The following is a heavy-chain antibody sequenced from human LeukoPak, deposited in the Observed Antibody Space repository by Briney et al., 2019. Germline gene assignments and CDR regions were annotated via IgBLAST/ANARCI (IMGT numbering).Heavy chain of an antibody. Sequence: SETLSLTCTISGASIGSSPYGTAYYWGWIRQPPGKGLEWIGSMCYGGNSYFNPSLKSRVTISVDTSKNQFSVKLNSVTAADTAVYYCASLPKYGNALKAFDIWGQGTWVAVSS. J-gene: IGHJ3*02. CDR3: ASLPKYGNALKAFDI. CDR2: MCYGGNS. V-gene: IGHV4-39*01. CDR1: GASIGSSPYGTAYY. D-gene: IGHD6-6*01.